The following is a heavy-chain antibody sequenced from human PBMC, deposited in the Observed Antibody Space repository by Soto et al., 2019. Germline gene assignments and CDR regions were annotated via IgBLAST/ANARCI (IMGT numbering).Heavy chain of an antibody. Sequence: TLSLICAVSGGSVESSSCWSWVRRAPGKGLEWIGEIYHSGTFNYNPSLASRVSVSVDKSTNQFSLNLNSVTAADTAVYYCVRSVPAATWAYNGMDVWGQGTTVTVSS. CDR1: GGSVESSSC. D-gene: IGHD2-15*01. CDR3: VRSVPAATWAYNGMDV. CDR2: IYHSGTF. J-gene: IGHJ6*02. V-gene: IGHV4-4*02.